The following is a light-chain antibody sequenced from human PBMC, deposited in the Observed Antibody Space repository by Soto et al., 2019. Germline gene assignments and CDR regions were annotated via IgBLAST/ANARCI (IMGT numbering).Light chain of an antibody. CDR1: QDISKY. J-gene: IGKJ2*01. V-gene: IGKV1-33*01. CDR2: DAS. Sequence: DIQMTQSPSSLSGSVGDRVTITCQASQDISKYVSWYQQKPGKAPNLLIYDASNLQTGAPSRFSGRASGTDFTLTISSLLPEDFATYFCLQYDNLPYTFGQGTKLEIK. CDR3: LQYDNLPYT.